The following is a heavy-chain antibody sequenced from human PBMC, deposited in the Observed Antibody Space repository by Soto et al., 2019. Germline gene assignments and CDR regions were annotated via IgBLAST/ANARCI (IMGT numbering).Heavy chain of an antibody. CDR2: IWYDGSNK. Sequence: QVQLVESGGGVVQPGRSLRLSCAASGFTFSSYGMHWVRQAPGKGLEWVAVIWYDGSNKYYADSVKGRFTISRDNSKNTLYLQMNSRRAEDTAVYYCARDVVGYSSGWYVGTIDSWCQGTLVTVSS. J-gene: IGHJ4*02. CDR1: GFTFSSYG. D-gene: IGHD6-19*01. V-gene: IGHV3-33*01. CDR3: ARDVVGYSSGWYVGTIDS.